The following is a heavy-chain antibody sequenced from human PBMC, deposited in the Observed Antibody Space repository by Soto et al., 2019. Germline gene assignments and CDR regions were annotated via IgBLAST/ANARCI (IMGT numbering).Heavy chain of an antibody. CDR3: AREERLNWNYVPLFNWFDP. CDR1: GFTFSSYA. Sequence: GGSLRLSCAASGFTFSSYAMHWVRQAPGKGLEWVAVISYDGSNKYYADSVKGRFTISRDNSKNTLYLQMNSLRAEDTAVYYCAREERLNWNYVPLFNWFDPWGQGTLVTVSS. D-gene: IGHD1-7*01. J-gene: IGHJ5*02. CDR2: ISYDGSNK. V-gene: IGHV3-30-3*01.